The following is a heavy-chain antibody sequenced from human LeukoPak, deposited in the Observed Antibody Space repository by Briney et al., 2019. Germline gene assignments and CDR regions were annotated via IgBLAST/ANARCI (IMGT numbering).Heavy chain of an antibody. CDR3: ARGGGLDV. CDR2: INHNGNVN. J-gene: IGHJ6*02. CDR1: GVTFSSYW. D-gene: IGHD3-16*01. V-gene: IGHV3-7*03. Sequence: GGSLRLSCAASGVTFSSYWMNWAREAPGKGLEWVSSINHNGNVNYYVDSVKVRFTISRDNDKNLLYLKMSNLRAENTAVYFCARGGGLDVWGQGATVTVSS.